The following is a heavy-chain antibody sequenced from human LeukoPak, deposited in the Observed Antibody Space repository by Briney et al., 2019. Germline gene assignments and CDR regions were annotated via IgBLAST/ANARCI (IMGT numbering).Heavy chain of an antibody. CDR1: GFTFSSYA. CDR2: ISGSGGWT. CDR3: AKVGSYCSSTSCYSAPVDF. V-gene: IGHV3-23*01. D-gene: IGHD2-2*01. J-gene: IGHJ4*02. Sequence: GGALRLSCAASGFTFSSYAMSWLGQAPGRGVAGVSGISGSGGWTSYAASVSGRFTISRDNPKNTLYLQRNSLRAEDTAVYYCAKVGSYCSSTSCYSAPVDFWGQGTLVTVFS.